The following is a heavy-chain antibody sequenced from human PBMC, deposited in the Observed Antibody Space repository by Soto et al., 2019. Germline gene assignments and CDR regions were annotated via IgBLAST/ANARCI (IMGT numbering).Heavy chain of an antibody. Sequence: EVQLVESGGGLVQPGGSLRLSCAASGFTFSSYDMHWVRQATGKGLEWVSAIGTAGDTYYPGSVKGRFTISRENAKNSVYLQMNGLRAGDTAVYYCARSRPNDYGDQLDAFDIWGQGTMVTVSS. D-gene: IGHD4-17*01. CDR2: IGTAGDT. J-gene: IGHJ3*02. V-gene: IGHV3-13*01. CDR3: ARSRPNDYGDQLDAFDI. CDR1: GFTFSSYD.